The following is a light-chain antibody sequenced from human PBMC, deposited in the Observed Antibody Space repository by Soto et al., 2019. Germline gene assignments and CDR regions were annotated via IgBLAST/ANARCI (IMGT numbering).Light chain of an antibody. J-gene: IGKJ1*01. V-gene: IGKV3-20*01. CDR3: QQYGGSFWT. CDR1: QTVNNNY. Sequence: DIVLTQSPGTLSLSPGERATLSCRASQTVNNNYLAWYQQKPGQAPRLLIYGASSRATGIPDGFSGSGSGTDFTLTITRLEPEDFAMYYCQQYGGSFWTFGQGTKVDIK. CDR2: GAS.